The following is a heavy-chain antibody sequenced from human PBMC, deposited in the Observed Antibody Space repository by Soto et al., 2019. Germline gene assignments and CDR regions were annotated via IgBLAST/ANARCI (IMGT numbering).Heavy chain of an antibody. D-gene: IGHD2-2*01. Sequence: ASVKVSCKASGGTFSSYAISWVRQAPGQGLEWMGGIIPYNGNTNYAQKIQGRVTMTTDTSTSTAYMELRSLRSDDTAVYYCASPTLYCSSTSCPFNIWGQGTMVTVSS. CDR2: IIPYNGNT. J-gene: IGHJ3*02. CDR1: GGTFSSYA. V-gene: IGHV1-18*01. CDR3: ASPTLYCSSTSCPFNI.